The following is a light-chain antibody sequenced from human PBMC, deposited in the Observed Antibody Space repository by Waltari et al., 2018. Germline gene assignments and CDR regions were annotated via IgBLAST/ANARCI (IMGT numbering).Light chain of an antibody. CDR1: QSVRSS. V-gene: IGKV3-15*01. Sequence: EIVMTQSPATLSVSPGERVTLSCRASQSVRSSLAWYQQKPGQSPSLLIYGASTRATGSPARFSGSGSGTGFTLTISSLQSEDFALYFCQQYDNWPITFGQGTRLEIK. CDR2: GAS. J-gene: IGKJ5*01. CDR3: QQYDNWPIT.